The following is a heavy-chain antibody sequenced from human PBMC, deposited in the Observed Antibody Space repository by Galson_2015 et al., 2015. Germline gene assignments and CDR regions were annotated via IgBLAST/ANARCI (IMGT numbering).Heavy chain of an antibody. CDR3: ARDRDATPGYYYYYMDV. D-gene: IGHD2-15*01. J-gene: IGHJ6*03. CDR2: ISYDGSGE. CDR1: GFTFSNYA. Sequence: SLRLSCAASGFTFSNYALHWVRQAPGKGLEWVAIISYDGSGEKFADSVKGRFTISRDNSQYTLYLQMNSLRGEDTAVYYCARDRDATPGYYYYYMDVWGKGTTVTVSS. V-gene: IGHV3-30*01.